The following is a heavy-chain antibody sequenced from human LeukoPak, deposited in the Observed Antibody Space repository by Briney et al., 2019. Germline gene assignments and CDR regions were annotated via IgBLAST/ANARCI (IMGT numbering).Heavy chain of an antibody. J-gene: IGHJ4*02. CDR2: IDPTSGAT. CDR1: GYIFAGHY. Sequence: ASVKVSCKASGYIFAGHYRHWMRQAPGQGLEWMVWIDPTSGATKYAQNFQGRVTMTRDTSVSTTYMELSGLRSDDTAVYYCAVSVQAAAIPAFDYWGQGARVTVSS. V-gene: IGHV1-2*02. CDR3: AVSVQAAAIPAFDY. D-gene: IGHD6-25*01.